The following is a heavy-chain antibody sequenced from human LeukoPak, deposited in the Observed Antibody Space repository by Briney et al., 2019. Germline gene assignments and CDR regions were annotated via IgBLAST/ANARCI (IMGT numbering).Heavy chain of an antibody. CDR2: TYHRSKWYN. CDR1: GDSVSSNSAT. V-gene: IGHV6-1*01. Sequence: QTLSLTCAISGDSVSSNSATWNWLRQSPSRGLEWLGRTYHRSKWYNDYAISVKSRITINPDTSKNPFSLQLNSVTAEDTAVYYCAATHSYSDYWGQGTLVTVSS. J-gene: IGHJ4*02. D-gene: IGHD2-15*01. CDR3: AATHSYSDY.